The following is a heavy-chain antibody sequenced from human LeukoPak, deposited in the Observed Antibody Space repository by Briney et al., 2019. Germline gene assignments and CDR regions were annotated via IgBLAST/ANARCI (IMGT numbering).Heavy chain of an antibody. Sequence: SETLSLTCTVSDDSINNGDYYWGWIRQSPGKGLEYIGSIYYGGGTWYNPSLKSRVTISIDTSRGQFSLRVTSMTTPDTAVYYCARQVHSRGWMDQWGQGSWSPSP. J-gene: IGHJ1*01. CDR2: IYYGGGT. CDR3: ARQVHSRGWMDQ. V-gene: IGHV4-39*01. D-gene: IGHD2-2*01. CDR1: DDSINNGDYY.